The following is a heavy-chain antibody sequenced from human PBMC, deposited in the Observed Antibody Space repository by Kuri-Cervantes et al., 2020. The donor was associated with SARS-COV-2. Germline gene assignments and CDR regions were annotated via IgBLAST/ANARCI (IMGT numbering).Heavy chain of an antibody. V-gene: IGHV4-59*01. D-gene: IGHD1-26*01. CDR1: GDSISTYY. CDR3: ATGSYYVAYDY. J-gene: IGHJ4*02. CDR2: LYYSGST. Sequence: GSLRLSCTVSGDSISTYYWSWIRQPPGKGLEWIGYLYYSGSTNYNPSLKSRVTISLDTSKNQFSLKLSSVTAADTAVYYCATGSYYVAYDYWGQGTPVTVSS.